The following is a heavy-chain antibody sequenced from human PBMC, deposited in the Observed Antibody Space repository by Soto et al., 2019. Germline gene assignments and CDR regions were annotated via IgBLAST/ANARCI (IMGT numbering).Heavy chain of an antibody. Sequence: QVQLVESGGGVVQPGRSLRLSCAASGFTFSSYGMHWVRQAPGKGLEWVAVIWYDGSNKYYADSVKGRFTISRHNSKNTLYLQMNSLRGEDTAVYYCARVLQPYGSGSLYYYYGMDVWGQGTTVTVSS. V-gene: IGHV3-33*01. D-gene: IGHD3-10*01. CDR1: GFTFSSYG. J-gene: IGHJ6*02. CDR3: ARVLQPYGSGSLYYYYGMDV. CDR2: IWYDGSNK.